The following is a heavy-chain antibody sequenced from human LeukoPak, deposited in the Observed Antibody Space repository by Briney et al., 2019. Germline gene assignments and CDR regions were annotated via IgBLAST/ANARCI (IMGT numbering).Heavy chain of an antibody. CDR3: ARDLYGDYSYVDY. Sequence: PGRSLRLSCAASGFTFSSYSMNWVRRAPGKGLEWVSSISSSSSYIYYADSVKGRFTISRDNAKNSLYLQMNSLRAEDTAVYYCARDLYGDYSYVDYWGQGTLVTVSS. V-gene: IGHV3-21*01. D-gene: IGHD4-17*01. J-gene: IGHJ4*02. CDR2: ISSSSSYI. CDR1: GFTFSSYS.